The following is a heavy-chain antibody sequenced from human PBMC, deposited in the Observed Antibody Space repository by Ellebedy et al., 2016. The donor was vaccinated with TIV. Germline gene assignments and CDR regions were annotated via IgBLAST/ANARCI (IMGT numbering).Heavy chain of an antibody. D-gene: IGHD4-17*01. J-gene: IGHJ6*02. Sequence: PGGSLRLSCAASEFTFNRFGMHRVRQAPGKGLEWVAVISYDGTNKYYGESVKGRFSISRDNSKNTLHLQMSRLRVEDTAVYYCAKEVFGDHPNFYSYALDVWGHGTTVTVSS. CDR1: EFTFNRFG. V-gene: IGHV3-30*18. CDR2: ISYDGTNK. CDR3: AKEVFGDHPNFYSYALDV.